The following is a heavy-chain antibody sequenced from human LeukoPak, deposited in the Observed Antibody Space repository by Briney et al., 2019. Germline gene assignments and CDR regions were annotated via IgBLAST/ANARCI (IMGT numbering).Heavy chain of an antibody. CDR2: INHSGST. Sequence: SETLSLTCAVYGGSFSGYYWSWIRQPPGKGLEWIGEINHSGSTNYNPSLKSRVTISVDTSKNQFSLKLSSVTAADTAVYYCARAHVPDMNWFDPWGQGTLVTVSS. D-gene: IGHD2-2*01. V-gene: IGHV4-34*01. J-gene: IGHJ5*02. CDR3: ARAHVPDMNWFDP. CDR1: GGSFSGYY.